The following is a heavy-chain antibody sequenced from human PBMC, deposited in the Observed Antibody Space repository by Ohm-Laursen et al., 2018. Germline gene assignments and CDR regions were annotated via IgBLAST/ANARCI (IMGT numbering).Heavy chain of an antibody. V-gene: IGHV3-53*01. Sequence: SLRLSCAASGFTFSSYGMHWVRQAPGKGLEWVSVIYSGGSTYYGDSVKGRFTISRDNSKNTLYLQMNSLRAEDTAVYYCARVGYYDSSGYPNWFDPWGQGTLVTVSS. CDR2: IYSGGST. J-gene: IGHJ5*02. CDR1: GFTFSSYG. CDR3: ARVGYYDSSGYPNWFDP. D-gene: IGHD3-22*01.